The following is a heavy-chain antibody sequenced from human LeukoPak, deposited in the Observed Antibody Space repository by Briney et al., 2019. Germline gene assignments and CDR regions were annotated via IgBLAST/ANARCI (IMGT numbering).Heavy chain of an antibody. CDR3: ARDHIAAAGSWFDP. CDR2: IYTSGST. V-gene: IGHV4-61*02. J-gene: IGHJ5*02. Sequence: SETLSLTCTVSGGSISSGSYYWSWIRQPAGKGLEWIGRIYTSGSTNYNPSLKSRVTISVDTSKNQFSLKLSSVTAADTAVYYCARDHIAAAGSWFDPWGQGTLVTVSS. D-gene: IGHD6-13*01. CDR1: GGSISSGSYY.